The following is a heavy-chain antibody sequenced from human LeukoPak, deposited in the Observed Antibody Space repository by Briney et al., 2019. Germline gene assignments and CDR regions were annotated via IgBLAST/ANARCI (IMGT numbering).Heavy chain of an antibody. J-gene: IGHJ6*02. CDR1: GGTFTSYD. Sequence: ASVKVSCKASGGTFTSYDINWVRQATGQGLEWMGWMNPNSGSTGYAQNFQGRVTMTRNTSISTAYMELSSLRSEDTAVYYCARARSQPTVTTGDYFYGMDVWGQGTTVTVSS. V-gene: IGHV1-8*01. CDR2: MNPNSGST. CDR3: ARARSQPTVTTGDYFYGMDV. D-gene: IGHD4-17*01.